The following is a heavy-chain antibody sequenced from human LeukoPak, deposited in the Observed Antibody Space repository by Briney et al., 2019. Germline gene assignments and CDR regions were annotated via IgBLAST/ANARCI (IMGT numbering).Heavy chain of an antibody. CDR1: GYTLTGLS. V-gene: IGHV1-24*01. D-gene: IGHD3-22*01. CDR2: FDPEDGEI. J-gene: IGHJ4*02. CDR3: ATEKDDSSGYYYFDY. Sequence: ASVKVSCKVSGYTLTGLSMHWVRQAPGKGLDWMGGFDPEDGEIIYAQKFQDRVTMTEDTSTDTAYMELSSLRSDGTAVYYCATEKDDSSGYYYFDYWGQGTLVTVSS.